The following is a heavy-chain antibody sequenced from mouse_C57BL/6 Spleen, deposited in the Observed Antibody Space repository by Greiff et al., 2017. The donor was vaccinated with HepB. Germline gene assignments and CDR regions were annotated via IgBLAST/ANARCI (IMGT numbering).Heavy chain of an antibody. CDR1: GYAFSSYW. CDR3: AREGNYYGSSDY. J-gene: IGHJ2*01. D-gene: IGHD1-1*01. V-gene: IGHV1-80*01. CDR2: IYPGDGDT. Sequence: QVQLQQSGAELVKPGASVKISCKASGYAFSSYWMNWVKQRPGKGLEWIGQIYPGDGDTNYNGKFKGKATLTADKSSITAYMQLSSLTSEDSAVYFCAREGNYYGSSDYWGQGTTLTVSS.